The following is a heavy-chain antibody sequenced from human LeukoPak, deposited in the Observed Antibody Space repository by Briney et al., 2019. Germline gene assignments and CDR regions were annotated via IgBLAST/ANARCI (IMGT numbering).Heavy chain of an antibody. D-gene: IGHD3-10*01. V-gene: IGHV1-69*06. Sequence: SVKVSCKASGGTFSSYAINWVRQAPGQGLERMGGIIPIFGTANYAQKFQGRVTITADKSTSTAYMELSSLRSEDTAVYYCARGHSYYGSGSPDDWGQGTLVTVSS. CDR2: IIPIFGTA. CDR1: GGTFSSYA. J-gene: IGHJ4*02. CDR3: ARGHSYYGSGSPDD.